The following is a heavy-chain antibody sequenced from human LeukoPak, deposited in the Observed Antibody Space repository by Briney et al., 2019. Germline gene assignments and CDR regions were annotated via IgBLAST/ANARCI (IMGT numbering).Heavy chain of an antibody. V-gene: IGHV3-30-3*01. J-gene: IGHJ4*02. CDR2: ISYDGSNK. CDR1: GFTFSSYS. Sequence: GGSLRLSCAASGFTFSSYSMHWVRQAPGKGLEWVAVISYDGSNKYYADSVKGRFTISRDNSKNTLYLQMNSLRAEDTAVYYCARDLPLDYWGQGTLVTVSS. CDR3: ARDLPLDY.